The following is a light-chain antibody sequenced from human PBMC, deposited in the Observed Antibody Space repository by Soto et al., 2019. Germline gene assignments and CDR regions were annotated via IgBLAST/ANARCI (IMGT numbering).Light chain of an antibody. V-gene: IGLV2-14*03. Sequence: QSALTQPASVSGSPGQSITISCTGTRSDIGAYAYVSWYQQYPGKAPKLLIFGNTNRPSGVPDRFSGSKSGSSASLAITGLQAEDESEYYCQSYDSSLTGSVFGGGTKVT. CDR3: QSYDSSLTGSV. J-gene: IGLJ3*02. CDR2: GNT. CDR1: RSDIGAYAY.